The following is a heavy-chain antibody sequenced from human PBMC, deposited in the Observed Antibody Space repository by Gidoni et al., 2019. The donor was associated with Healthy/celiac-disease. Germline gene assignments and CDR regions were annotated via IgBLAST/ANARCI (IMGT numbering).Heavy chain of an antibody. Sequence: QVQLVQSCAEVKKPGASVKVSCKASGYTFTSYYMHWVRQAPGQGLEWMGIINPSGGSTSYEQKFQGRGTMTRDTSTSTVYMELSSLRSEDTAVYYCARGWGRDGDYYGMDVWGQGTTVTVSS. CDR2: INPSGGST. D-gene: IGHD3-16*01. J-gene: IGHJ6*02. V-gene: IGHV1-46*01. CDR3: ARGWGRDGDYYGMDV. CDR1: GYTFTSYY.